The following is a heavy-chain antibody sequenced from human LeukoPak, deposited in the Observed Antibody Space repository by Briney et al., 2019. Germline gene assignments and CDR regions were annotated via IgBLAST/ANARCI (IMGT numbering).Heavy chain of an antibody. D-gene: IGHD6-6*01. CDR1: GGSISSYY. V-gene: IGHV4-59*01. Sequence: SETLSLTCTVSGGSISSYYWSWIRQPPGKGLEWIGYIYYSGSTNYNPSLKSRATISVDTSKNQFSLKLSSVTAADTAVYYCAREVMSIAARHFDYWGQGTLVTVSS. CDR3: AREVMSIAARHFDY. CDR2: IYYSGST. J-gene: IGHJ4*02.